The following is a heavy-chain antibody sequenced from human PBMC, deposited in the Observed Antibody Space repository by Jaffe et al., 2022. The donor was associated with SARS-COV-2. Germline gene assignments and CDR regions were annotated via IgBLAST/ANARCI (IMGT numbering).Heavy chain of an antibody. D-gene: IGHD1-1*01. J-gene: IGHJ3*02. CDR3: VRDKGGERWNGAFDI. V-gene: IGHV4-39*02. Sequence: QLQLQESGPGQLKPSETLSLSCTVSGGSISSSSYFWGWIRQPPGKGLEWIGSVHNSGKTYYNPSLGSRVTVETSKNQFSLNLTSVTVADTAQYYCVRDKGGERWNGAFDIWGLGTKVTVFS. CDR1: GGSISSSSYF. CDR2: VHNSGKT.